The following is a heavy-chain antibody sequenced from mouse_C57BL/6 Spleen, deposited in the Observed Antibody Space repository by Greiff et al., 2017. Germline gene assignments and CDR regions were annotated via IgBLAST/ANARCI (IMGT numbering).Heavy chain of an antibody. J-gene: IGHJ3*01. D-gene: IGHD1-1*01. CDR2: IYPGDGDT. CDR3: ARHMTTVVEGFAY. Sequence: QVQLQQSGPALVKPGASVKISCKASGYAFSSSWMNWVKQRPGKGLEWIGRIYPGDGDTNYNGTFKGKATLTADKSSSTAYMQLSSLTNKDSAVYVCARHMTTVVEGFAYWGQGTLVTVSA. V-gene: IGHV1-82*01. CDR1: GYAFSSSW.